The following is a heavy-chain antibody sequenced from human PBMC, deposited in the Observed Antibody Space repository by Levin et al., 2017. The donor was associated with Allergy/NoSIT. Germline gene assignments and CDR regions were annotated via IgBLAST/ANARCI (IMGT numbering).Heavy chain of an antibody. CDR2: IYLSGST. J-gene: IGHJ4*02. CDR3: ARVAGYSYGYYFDS. V-gene: IGHV4-30-2*01. Sequence: LRLSCAVSGGSISSGGYSWSWIRQPPGKGLEWIGNIYLSGSTYYNPSLKSRVTISVDRSKNQFSLNLSSVTAAVTAVYYCARVAGYSYGYYFDSSGQGTLVTVSS. D-gene: IGHD5-18*01. CDR1: GGSISSGGYS.